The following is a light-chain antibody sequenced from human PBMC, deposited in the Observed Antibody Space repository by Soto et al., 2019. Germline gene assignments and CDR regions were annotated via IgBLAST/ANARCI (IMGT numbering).Light chain of an antibody. J-gene: IGKJ1*01. V-gene: IGKV3-15*01. CDR2: GAS. Sequence: EIAMTQSPATLSVSPGERGTLSCRASQSVSSNLAWYQQKPGQAPRLRSYGASNRATGIPARFSGSGSGTEFTLTISSLQSEDFEVYYCQHYNNRPRTFGQGTKVEIK. CDR1: QSVSSN. CDR3: QHYNNRPRT.